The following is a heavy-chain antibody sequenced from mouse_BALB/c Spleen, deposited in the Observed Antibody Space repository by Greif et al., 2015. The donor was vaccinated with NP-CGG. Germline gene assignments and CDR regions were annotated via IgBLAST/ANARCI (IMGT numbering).Heavy chain of an antibody. J-gene: IGHJ3*01. D-gene: IGHD2-3*01. V-gene: IGHV1-54*01. Sequence: QVQLQQSGAELVRPGTSVKVSCKASGYAFTNYLIEWVKQRPGQGLEWIGVINPGSGGTNYNEKFKGKATLTADKSSSTAYMQLSSLTSDDSAVYFCARLAYDTYTEAYWGQGTLVTVSA. CDR3: ARLAYDTYTEAY. CDR2: INPGSGGT. CDR1: GYAFTNYL.